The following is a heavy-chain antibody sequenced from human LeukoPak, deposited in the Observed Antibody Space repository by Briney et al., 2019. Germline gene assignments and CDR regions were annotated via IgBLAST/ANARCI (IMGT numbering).Heavy chain of an antibody. V-gene: IGHV4-39*02. J-gene: IGHJ4*02. CDR2: IYYSGST. CDR3: AREEWELSYYFDY. CDR1: GGSISSSSYY. Sequence: SETLSLTCTVSGGSISSSSYYWGWIRQPPGKGLEWIGSIYYSGSTYYNPSLKSRVTISVDTSKNQFSLKLSSVTAADTAVYYCAREEWELSYYFDYWGQGTLVTASS. D-gene: IGHD1-26*01.